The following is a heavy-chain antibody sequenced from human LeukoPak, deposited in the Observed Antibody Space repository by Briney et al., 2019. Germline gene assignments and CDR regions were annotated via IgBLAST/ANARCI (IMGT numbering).Heavy chain of an antibody. CDR3: ATGGGGEASFGVVTHIDV. J-gene: IGHJ6*03. V-gene: IGHV3-74*01. D-gene: IGHD3-3*01. CDR2: IDNDGHGI. CDR1: GFTFGGYW. Sequence: TGGSLRLSCAASGFTFGGYWMHWVRQGPEKGLELVSRIDNDGHGIFYADSVKGRFTTSRDNAKNTLYLQMNSLRVEDTAVYYCATGGGGEASFGVVTHIDVWGKGTTVTVSS.